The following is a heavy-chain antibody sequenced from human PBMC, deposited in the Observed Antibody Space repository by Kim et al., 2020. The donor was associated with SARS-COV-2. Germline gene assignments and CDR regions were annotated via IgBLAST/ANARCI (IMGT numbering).Heavy chain of an antibody. D-gene: IGHD6-19*01. J-gene: IGHJ4*02. V-gene: IGHV4-59*09. CDR3: ARGGIVVAGREDFDY. Sequence: PCVKSRVTISVDTSKNPFSLKLSSVTAADTAVCFCARGGIVVAGREDFDYWGQGTLVTVSS.